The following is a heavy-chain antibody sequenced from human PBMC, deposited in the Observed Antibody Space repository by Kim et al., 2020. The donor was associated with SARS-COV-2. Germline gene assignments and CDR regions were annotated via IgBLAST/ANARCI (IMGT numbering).Heavy chain of an antibody. CDR3: TRGGSTTSYYWEF. D-gene: IGHD2-2*01. V-gene: IGHV3-11*01. J-gene: IGHJ4*02. Sequence: ADSGKGRFTVSKDKANNSLNLQMNSLRAEDTAVYFCTRGGSTTSYYWEFWGRGTLVTVSS.